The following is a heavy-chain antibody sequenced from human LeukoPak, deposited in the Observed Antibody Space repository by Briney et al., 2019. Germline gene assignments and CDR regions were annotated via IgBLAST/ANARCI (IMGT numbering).Heavy chain of an antibody. CDR2: IYTSGST. J-gene: IGHJ6*03. D-gene: IGHD2/OR15-2a*01. CDR3: ARLSPNYYYYYYMDV. V-gene: IGHV4-4*09. Sequence: SETLSLTCTVSGGSISSYYWSWIRQPPGKGLEWIGYIYTSGSTNYNPSLKSRVTISVDTSKNQFSLELSSVTAADTAVYYCARLSPNYYYYYYMDVWGKGTTVTVSS. CDR1: GGSISSYY.